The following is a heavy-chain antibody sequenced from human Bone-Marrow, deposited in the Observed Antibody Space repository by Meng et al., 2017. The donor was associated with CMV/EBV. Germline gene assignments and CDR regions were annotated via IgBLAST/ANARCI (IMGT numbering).Heavy chain of an antibody. D-gene: IGHD3-10*01. CDR3: AKGYGSGSCVDY. CDR1: GFTFSNYG. Sequence: GESLKISCAASGFTFSNYGMHWVRQAPGKGLEWVAVIWHDGSQKYYTDSVKGRFTISRDNSKNTLYLQMNGLRAEDTAVYYCAKGYGSGSCVDYWGQGTLVTVSS. J-gene: IGHJ4*02. CDR2: IWHDGSQK. V-gene: IGHV3-33*06.